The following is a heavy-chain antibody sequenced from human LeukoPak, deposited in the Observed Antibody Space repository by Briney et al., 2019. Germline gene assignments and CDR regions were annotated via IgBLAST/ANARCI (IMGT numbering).Heavy chain of an antibody. CDR3: ARPPPRYCSSTSCPPCWYFDL. D-gene: IGHD2-2*01. Sequence: SSETLSLTCTVSGGSISSGGYYWSWIRQPPGKGLEWIGYIYHSGSTYYNPSLKSRVTISVDRSKNQFSLKLSSVTAAATAVYYCARPPPRYCSSTSCPPCWYFDLWGRGTLVTVSS. CDR1: GGSISSGGYY. CDR2: IYHSGST. V-gene: IGHV4-30-2*01. J-gene: IGHJ2*01.